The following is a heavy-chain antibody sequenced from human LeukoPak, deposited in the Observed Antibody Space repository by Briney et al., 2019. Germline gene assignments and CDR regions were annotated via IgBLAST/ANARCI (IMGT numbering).Heavy chain of an antibody. V-gene: IGHV3-30*02. J-gene: IGHJ4*02. D-gene: IGHD6-6*01. CDR3: ARDIEYSTWGQFDY. CDR2: IRFDGSNK. CDR1: GFTFSSYG. Sequence: PGGSLRLSCAASGFTFSSYGMHWVRQAPGKGLRWVAFIRFDGSNKYYADSVKGRFTISRDNSKNTLYLQMNSLRVDDTAVYYCARDIEYSTWGQFDYWGQGTLVTVSS.